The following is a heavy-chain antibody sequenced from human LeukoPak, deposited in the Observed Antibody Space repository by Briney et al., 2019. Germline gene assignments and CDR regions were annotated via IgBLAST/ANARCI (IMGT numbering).Heavy chain of an antibody. V-gene: IGHV3-21*01. CDR2: ISSSSSNI. CDR3: ARETTYGHTDY. Sequence: GGSLRLSCAASGFTFSSYSMNWVRQAPGKGLEWVSSISSSSSNIYYADSMKGRFTISRDNAKNSLYLQMNSLRAEDTAVYYCARETTYGHTDYWGQGTLVTVSS. D-gene: IGHD3-10*01. CDR1: GFTFSSYS. J-gene: IGHJ4*02.